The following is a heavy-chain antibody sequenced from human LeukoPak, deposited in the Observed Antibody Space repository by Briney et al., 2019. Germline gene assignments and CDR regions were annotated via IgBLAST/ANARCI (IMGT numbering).Heavy chain of an antibody. V-gene: IGHV1-69*13. CDR2: IIPIFGTA. D-gene: IGHD3-10*01. Sequence: SVKVSCKASGGTFSNYAISWVRQAPGQGLEWMGGIIPIFGTADYAQKFQGRVTITADESTSTAYMELSSLRAEDTAVYYCARVTESYGSGRRHNYYYYYMDVWGKGTTVTISS. CDR1: GGTFSNYA. CDR3: ARVTESYGSGRRHNYYYYYMDV. J-gene: IGHJ6*03.